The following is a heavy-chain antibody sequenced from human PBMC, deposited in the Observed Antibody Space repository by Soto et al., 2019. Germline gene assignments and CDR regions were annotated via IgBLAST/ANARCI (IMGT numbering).Heavy chain of an antibody. Sequence: QVQLVQSGAEVKKPGSPVKVSCKASGGTFSSYAISWVRQAPGQGLEWMGGIIPIFGTANYAQKFQGRVTITADESTSTAYMELSSLRSEDTAVYYCGLPETAAGTVSYYYYGMDVWGQGTTVTVSS. V-gene: IGHV1-69*01. D-gene: IGHD6-13*01. CDR2: IIPIFGTA. J-gene: IGHJ6*02. CDR3: GLPETAAGTVSYYYYGMDV. CDR1: GGTFSSYA.